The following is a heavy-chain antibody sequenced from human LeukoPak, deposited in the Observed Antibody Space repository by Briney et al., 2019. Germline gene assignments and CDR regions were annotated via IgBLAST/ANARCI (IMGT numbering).Heavy chain of an antibody. CDR1: GVTFSSYW. CDR3: AKDSRTTCDSSWLYYFDS. CDR2: ISGSGEST. V-gene: IGHV3-23*01. D-gene: IGHD6-13*01. Sequence: PGGSLRLSCAASGVTFSSYWMHWVRQAPGKGLEWVSAISGSGESTYNADSVKGRFTISRDNSKNTLYLQMNRLRAEDTAVYYCAKDSRTTCDSSWLYYFDSWGQGTLVTVSS. J-gene: IGHJ4*02.